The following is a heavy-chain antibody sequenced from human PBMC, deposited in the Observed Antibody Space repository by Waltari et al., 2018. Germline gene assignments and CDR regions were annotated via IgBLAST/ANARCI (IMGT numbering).Heavy chain of an antibody. D-gene: IGHD6-19*01. CDR3: AKGGGGWYVGWYYFDY. V-gene: IGHV3-9*01. CDR2: ISWNSGSI. CDR1: GFTFDDSA. Sequence: EVQLVESGGGLVQPGRSLSLSCAASGFTFDDSAMHWVRQAPGKGLEWVSGISWNSGSIGYADSVKGRFTISRDNAKNSLYLQMNSLRAEDTALYYCAKGGGGWYVGWYYFDYWGQGTLVTVSS. J-gene: IGHJ4*02.